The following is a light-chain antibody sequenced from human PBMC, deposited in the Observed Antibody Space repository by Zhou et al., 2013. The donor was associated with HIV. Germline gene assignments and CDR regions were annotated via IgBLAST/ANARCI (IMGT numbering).Light chain of an antibody. CDR1: SSNVGAGYD. CDR3: QSYDSRLSGSV. Sequence: QSVLTQPPSVSGAPGQRVTISCTGSSSNVGAGYDVHWYQQLPGTAPRVLIYGNNNRPSGVPDRFSGSKSGTSASLAITGLQAEDEADYYCQSYDSRLSGSVFGGGTKLTVL. CDR2: GNN. V-gene: IGLV1-40*01. J-gene: IGLJ2*01.